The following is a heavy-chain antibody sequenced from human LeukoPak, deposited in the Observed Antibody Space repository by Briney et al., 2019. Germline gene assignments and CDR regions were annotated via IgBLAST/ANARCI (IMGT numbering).Heavy chain of an antibody. CDR2: ITGSGSST. V-gene: IGHV3-23*01. CDR1: GFTFASYG. CDR3: AKLGGYGYGHEEY. D-gene: IGHD5-18*01. Sequence: GGSVRLSCAASGFTFASYGMSWVRQAPGKGLEWVSGITGSGSSTFYADSVKGRCTISRDNSKNTLYLQVNNLRGEDTAVYYCAKLGGYGYGHEEYWGQGTLVTVSS. J-gene: IGHJ4*02.